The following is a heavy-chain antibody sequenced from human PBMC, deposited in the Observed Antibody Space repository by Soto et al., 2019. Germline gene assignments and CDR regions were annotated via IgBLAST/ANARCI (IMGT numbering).Heavy chain of an antibody. CDR3: AKVGPYDSGSYMFRYNWFGP. J-gene: IGHJ5*02. V-gene: IGHV3-33*06. CDR1: GFTFSSYG. Sequence: GGSLRLSCAASGFTFSSYGMHWVRQAPGKGLEWVAVIWYDGSNKYYADSVKGRFTISRDNSKNTLYLQMNSLRAEDTAVYYCAKVGPYDSGSYMFRYNWFGPWDPGTLVTVSS. D-gene: IGHD3-10*01. CDR2: IWYDGSNK.